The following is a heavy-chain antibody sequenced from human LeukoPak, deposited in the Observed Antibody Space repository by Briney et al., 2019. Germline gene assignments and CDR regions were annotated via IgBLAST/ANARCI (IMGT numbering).Heavy chain of an antibody. CDR3: ARGPVGDPTADFDY. D-gene: IGHD1-26*01. Sequence: GGSLRLSCAASGFTFSSYSMNWVRQAPGMGLEWVSSISSSSSYIYYADSLKGRFTISRDNAKNSLYLQMNSLRAEDTAVYYCARGPVGDPTADFDYWGQGTLVTVSS. J-gene: IGHJ4*02. CDR1: GFTFSSYS. CDR2: ISSSSSYI. V-gene: IGHV3-21*01.